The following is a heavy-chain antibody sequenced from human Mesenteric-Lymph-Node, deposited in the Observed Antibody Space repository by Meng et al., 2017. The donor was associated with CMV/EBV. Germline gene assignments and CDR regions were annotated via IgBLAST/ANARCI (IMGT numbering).Heavy chain of an antibody. CDR1: GGTFSSYA. CDR2: IIPVFGTV. CDR3: ARSISAAGAFDY. Sequence: CKASGGTFSSYAITWVPQAPGQGLECVGEIIPVFGTVNYAQKFQGRVTITADESTSTAYMELSSLRSEDTAIYYCARSISAAGAFDYWGQGTLVTVSS. J-gene: IGHJ4*02. V-gene: IGHV1-69*01. D-gene: IGHD6-13*01.